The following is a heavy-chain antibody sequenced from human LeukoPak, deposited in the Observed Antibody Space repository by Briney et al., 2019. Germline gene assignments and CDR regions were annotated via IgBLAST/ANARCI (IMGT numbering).Heavy chain of an antibody. V-gene: IGHV1-2*02. D-gene: IGHD6-6*01. CDR1: GYTFTGYY. CDR2: INPNSGGT. Sequence: ASVKVSCKASGYTFTGYYMHWVRQAPGQGLEWMGWINPNSGGTNYAQKFQGRVTMTRDTSISTAYMEVSRLRPDDTAVYYCARGPLGSSSSGYYYYMDVCGKGTTVTVSS. J-gene: IGHJ6*03. CDR3: ARGPLGSSSSGYYYYMDV.